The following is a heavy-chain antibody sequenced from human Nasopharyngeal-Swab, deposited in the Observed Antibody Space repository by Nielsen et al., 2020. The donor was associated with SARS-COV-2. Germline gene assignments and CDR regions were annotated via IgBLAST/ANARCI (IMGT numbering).Heavy chain of an antibody. Sequence: GVLKISCAASGFTFSSYWMHWARQVPGKGLAWVSRINRDGDKTDYADSVKGRFTISRDNAKNSLYLQMNSLRAEDTAVYYCARATGYSSSQGDYWGQGTLVTVSS. CDR2: INRDGDKT. D-gene: IGHD6-13*01. V-gene: IGHV3-74*01. J-gene: IGHJ4*02. CDR1: GFTFSSYW. CDR3: ARATGYSSSQGDY.